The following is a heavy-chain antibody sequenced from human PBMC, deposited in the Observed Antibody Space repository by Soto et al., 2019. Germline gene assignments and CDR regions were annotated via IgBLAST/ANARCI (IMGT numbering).Heavy chain of an antibody. V-gene: IGHV1-69*01. CDR1: GGFFSSNA. CDR3: ATGGRGYSSAPRSYFEY. CDR2: ILPIFHTT. Sequence: QVQLVQSGAEVKKPGSSVKVSCQASGGFFSSNAISWVRQAPGQGLEWMGGILPIFHTTHYAQKFQGRVTITADESTSTAYMELSSLKSEDTALYYCATGGRGYSSAPRSYFEYWGQGTLVPVSS. J-gene: IGHJ4*02. D-gene: IGHD5-18*01.